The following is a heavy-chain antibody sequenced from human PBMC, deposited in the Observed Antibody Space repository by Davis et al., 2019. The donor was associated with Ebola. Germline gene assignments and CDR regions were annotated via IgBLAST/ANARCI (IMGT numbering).Heavy chain of an antibody. CDR3: VRDNWSLAY. Sequence: GESLKISCAASGFTFSDYQMTWIRQAPGKGLEWVSYISRSGTTIYYADSVKGRFTISRDNAKNTLYLQMNSLRADDTAVYYCVRDNWSLAYWGQGTLVTVSS. D-gene: IGHD3-9*01. V-gene: IGHV3-11*04. CDR2: ISRSGTTI. CDR1: GFTFSDYQ. J-gene: IGHJ4*02.